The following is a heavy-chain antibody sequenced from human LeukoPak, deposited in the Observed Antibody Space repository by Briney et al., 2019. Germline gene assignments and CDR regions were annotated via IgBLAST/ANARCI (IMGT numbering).Heavy chain of an antibody. V-gene: IGHV3-23*01. Sequence: GGSLRLSCAASGFTFSSYAMNWVRQAPGKGLEWVSTISGSGSSTYYADSVKGRFTISRDNSKNTLDLQMDSLRAEDTAVYYCAKGLKGCSGGSCYYFFDFWGQGTLVTVSS. CDR2: ISGSGSST. D-gene: IGHD2-15*01. CDR3: AKGLKGCSGGSCYYFFDF. J-gene: IGHJ4*02. CDR1: GFTFSSYA.